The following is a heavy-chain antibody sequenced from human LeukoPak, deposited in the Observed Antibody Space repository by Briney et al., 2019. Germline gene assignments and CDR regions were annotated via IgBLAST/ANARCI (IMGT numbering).Heavy chain of an antibody. CDR3: ARRARMYCSSTSCQHRDAFDI. D-gene: IGHD2-2*01. Sequence: GGSLRLSCAASGFTFSSYSMYWVRQAPGKGLEWVAVISFDGILKYYADSVKGRFTISRDNAKNSLYLQMNSLRDEDTAVYYCARRARMYCSSTSCQHRDAFDIWGQGTMVTVSS. CDR1: GFTFSSYS. CDR2: ISFDGILK. V-gene: IGHV3-30-3*01. J-gene: IGHJ3*02.